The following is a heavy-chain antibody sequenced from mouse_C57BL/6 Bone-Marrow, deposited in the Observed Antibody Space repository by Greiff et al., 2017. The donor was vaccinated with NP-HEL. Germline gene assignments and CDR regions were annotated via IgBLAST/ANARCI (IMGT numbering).Heavy chain of an antibody. V-gene: IGHV5-17*01. CDR3: ARSITTVVATFAY. J-gene: IGHJ3*01. CDR2: ISSGSSTI. Sequence: EVKLVESGGGLVKPGGSLKLSCAASGFTFSDYGMHWVRQAPEKGLEWVAYISSGSSTIYYADTVKGRFTISRDNAKNTLFLQMTSLRSEDTAMYYCARSITTVVATFAYWGQGTLVTVSA. CDR1: GFTFSDYG. D-gene: IGHD1-1*01.